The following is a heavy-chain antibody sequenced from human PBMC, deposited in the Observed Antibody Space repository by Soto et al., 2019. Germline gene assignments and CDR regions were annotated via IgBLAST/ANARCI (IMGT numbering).Heavy chain of an antibody. CDR2: IYYSGST. CDR3: ARLHGYCISSSCHGHYAMDV. V-gene: IGHV4-39*01. J-gene: IGHJ6*02. D-gene: IGHD2-2*01. Sequence: PSETLSLTCTVPGASIRSDDFNWSWIRQAPGKGLEWIGNIYYSGSTYYNPSLNSRVTVSVDTSKNQFSLKVTSVTAADTAVYYCARLHGYCISSSCHGHYAMDVWGQGTTVTVSS. CDR1: GASIRSDDFN.